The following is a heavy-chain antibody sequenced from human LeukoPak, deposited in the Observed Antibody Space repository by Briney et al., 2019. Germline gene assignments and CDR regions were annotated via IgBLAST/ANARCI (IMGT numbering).Heavy chain of an antibody. CDR3: VTDSLAYSSSGDFDF. J-gene: IGHJ4*02. Sequence: PGGSLRLSCAASGFIFSNAWMSWVRQAPGQGLGWVGRVKSKSDGGTTDYGAPMKGRYTISRNDSKHSLYLQITSLKIEDTGVYYCVTDSLAYSSSGDFDFWGQGTLVTVSP. CDR1: GFIFSNAW. D-gene: IGHD2-8*02. V-gene: IGHV3-15*01. CDR2: VKSKSDGGTT.